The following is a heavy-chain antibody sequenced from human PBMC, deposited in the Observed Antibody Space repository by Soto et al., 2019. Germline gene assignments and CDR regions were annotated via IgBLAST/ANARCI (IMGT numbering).Heavy chain of an antibody. V-gene: IGHV4-59*01. D-gene: IGHD6-13*01. CDR3: ARDLPDSSSRQRGPTPHNWFDP. CDR2: IYYSGST. CDR1: GGSISSYY. J-gene: IGHJ5*02. Sequence: SETLSLTCTVSGGSISSYYWSWIRQPPGKGLEWIGYIYYSGSTNYNPSLKSRVTISVDTSKNQFSLKLSSVTAADTAVYYCARDLPDSSSRQRGPTPHNWFDPWGQGTLVTVSS.